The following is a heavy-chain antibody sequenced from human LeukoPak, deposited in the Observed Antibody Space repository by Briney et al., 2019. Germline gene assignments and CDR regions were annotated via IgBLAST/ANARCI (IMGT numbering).Heavy chain of an antibody. CDR1: GYTFTSYG. Sequence: ASVKVSCKASGYTFTSYGISWVRQAPGQGLEWMGWISAYNGNTNHAQKLQGRVTMTTDTSTSTAYMELRSVRSDDTAVYYCAAKVGYGSGSYLYYYYMDVWGKGTTVTISS. V-gene: IGHV1-18*01. CDR2: ISAYNGNT. D-gene: IGHD3-10*01. J-gene: IGHJ6*03. CDR3: AAKVGYGSGSYLYYYYMDV.